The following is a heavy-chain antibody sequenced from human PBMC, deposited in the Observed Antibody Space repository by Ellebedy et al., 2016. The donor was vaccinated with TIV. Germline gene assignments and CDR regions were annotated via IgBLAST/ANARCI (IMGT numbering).Heavy chain of an antibody. CDR2: IRQDGSDM. CDR3: ATDGSYGDYRSPTHAFEM. CDR1: GFSFRSYW. V-gene: IGHV3-7*01. J-gene: IGHJ3*02. Sequence: GGSLRLSCATSGFSFRSYWMSWVRQAPGKGLEWVANIRQDGSDMYYVDSVKGRFTISRDNAKDYLYLLMNSLGAEDTGVYYCATDGSYGDYRSPTHAFEMWGQGTMVTVSS. D-gene: IGHD4-17*01.